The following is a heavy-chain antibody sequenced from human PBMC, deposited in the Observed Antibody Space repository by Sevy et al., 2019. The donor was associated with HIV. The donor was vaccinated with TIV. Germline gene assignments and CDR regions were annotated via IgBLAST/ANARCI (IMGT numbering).Heavy chain of an antibody. V-gene: IGHV3-30*18. CDR1: GFTFSNYG. J-gene: IGHJ3*01. Sequence: GGSLRLSCAASGFTFSNYGMHWVRQAPGKGLEWVAVVSYDGSTKYYADFVKGRFTISGDNSKNTVYLQMNTLRTEDTAVFYCAKGSKATDSAFDLWGQGTMVTVSS. CDR2: VSYDGSTK. CDR3: AKGSKATDSAFDL. D-gene: IGHD1-26*01.